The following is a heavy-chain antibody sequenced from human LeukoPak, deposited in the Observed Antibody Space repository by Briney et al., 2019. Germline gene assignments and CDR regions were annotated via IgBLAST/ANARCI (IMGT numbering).Heavy chain of an antibody. Sequence: GGSLRLSCAASGFTLSYYWMSWVRQAPGKGLEWVANIKQDGSEKYYVDSVKGRFTISRDNAKNSLYLQMNSLRAEDTAVYYCAKDLDGSGSYNWGQGTLVTVSS. J-gene: IGHJ4*02. CDR3: AKDLDGSGSYN. CDR1: GFTLSYYW. V-gene: IGHV3-7*04. CDR2: IKQDGSEK. D-gene: IGHD3-10*01.